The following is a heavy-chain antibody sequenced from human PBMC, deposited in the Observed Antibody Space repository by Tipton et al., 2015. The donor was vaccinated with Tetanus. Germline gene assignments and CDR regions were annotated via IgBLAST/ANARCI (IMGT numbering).Heavy chain of an antibody. D-gene: IGHD6-25*01. V-gene: IGHV3-48*02. J-gene: IGHJ4*02. Sequence: SLRLSCVASGFSLETFGINWVRQAPGKGLEWIAYFSSDGRSTFYADSVKGRYTISRDNAKSSLFLQMNSLRDDDTAVYYCVSGAALDYWGQGTLITVSS. CDR1: GFSLETFG. CDR3: VSGAALDY. CDR2: FSSDGRST.